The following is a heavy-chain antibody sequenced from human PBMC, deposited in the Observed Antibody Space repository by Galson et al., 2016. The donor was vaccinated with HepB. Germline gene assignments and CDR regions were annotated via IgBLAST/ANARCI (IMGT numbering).Heavy chain of an antibody. CDR3: ARRRAMASAIVEESWFDP. J-gene: IGHJ5*02. Sequence: ETLSLTCSVSGDSITNYFWNWIRQPPGRGLEWIGNTSYGVTTMYTPSLRSRVTMSVDTSKNHLTLELRYATPADPAVYFCARRRAMASAIVEESWFDPWGQGTLVTVSS. CDR1: GDSITNYF. V-gene: IGHV4-59*01. D-gene: IGHD3-3*01. CDR2: TSYGVTT.